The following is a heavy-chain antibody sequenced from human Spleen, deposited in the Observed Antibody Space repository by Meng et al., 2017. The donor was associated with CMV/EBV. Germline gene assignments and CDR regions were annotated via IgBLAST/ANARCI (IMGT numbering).Heavy chain of an antibody. D-gene: IGHD3-3*01. Sequence: YGGYFSGYYWSWIRQPPGKGLEWIGEINHRGSTNYNPSLKSRLTISVDTSKNQFSLKLSSVTAADTAMYYCARGAYYDFWSSYKRFDPWGQGTLVTVSS. V-gene: IGHV4-34*01. J-gene: IGHJ5*02. CDR1: GGYFSGYY. CDR3: ARGAYYDFWSSYKRFDP. CDR2: INHRGST.